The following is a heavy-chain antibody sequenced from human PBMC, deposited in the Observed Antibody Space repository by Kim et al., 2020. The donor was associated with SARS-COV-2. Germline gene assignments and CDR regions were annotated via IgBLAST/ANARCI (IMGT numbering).Heavy chain of an antibody. D-gene: IGHD3-10*01. Sequence: GSGQDDVDSVKGRFTISGDNAKNSVYLQMNSLRVEDTAVYYCVRGGTIYWGQGTLGTVSS. V-gene: IGHV3-7*03. J-gene: IGHJ4*02. CDR3: VRGGTIY. CDR2: GSGQ.